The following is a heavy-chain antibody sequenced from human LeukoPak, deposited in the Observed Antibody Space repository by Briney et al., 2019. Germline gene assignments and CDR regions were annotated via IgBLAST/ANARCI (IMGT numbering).Heavy chain of an antibody. CDR1: GFTFSSYS. CDR2: ISSSSSYI. V-gene: IGHV3-21*01. Sequence: GGSLRLSCTASGFTFSSYSMNWVRQAPGKGLEWVSSISSSSSYIYYADSVKGRFTISRDNAKNSMYLQMNSLRAEDTAVYYCARDSGGSNWFDPWGQGTLVTVSS. CDR3: ARDSGGSNWFDP. D-gene: IGHD3-16*01. J-gene: IGHJ5*02.